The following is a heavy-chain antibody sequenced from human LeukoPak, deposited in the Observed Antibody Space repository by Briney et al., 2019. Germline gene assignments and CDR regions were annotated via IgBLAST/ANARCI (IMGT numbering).Heavy chain of an antibody. J-gene: IGHJ4*02. V-gene: IGHV3-7*01. CDR2: IRQDGSEK. Sequence: GGSMRLSCAASGFTFSDFWMSWVRQAPGKGLEWVANIRQDGSEKYYVDSVKGRFTISRDNAQKSLYLEIDSLRAEDTAVHYCAREGIQLYFPLTHCGQGTLVTVYS. CDR3: AREGIQLYFPLTH. D-gene: IGHD5-18*01. CDR1: GFTFSDFW.